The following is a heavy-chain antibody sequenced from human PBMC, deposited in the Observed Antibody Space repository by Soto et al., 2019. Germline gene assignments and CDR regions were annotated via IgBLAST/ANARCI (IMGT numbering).Heavy chain of an antibody. CDR2: IYPGDSDT. J-gene: IGHJ4*02. D-gene: IGHD1-26*01. CDR1: GYSFTSYW. V-gene: IGHV5-51*01. CDR3: ARSQGQWELLQPGDY. Sequence: GESLKISCKGSGYSFTSYWIGWVRQMPGKGLEWMGIIYPGDSDTRYSPSFQGQVTISADKSISTAYLQWSSLKASDTAMYYCARSQGQWELLQPGDYWGQGTLVTVSS.